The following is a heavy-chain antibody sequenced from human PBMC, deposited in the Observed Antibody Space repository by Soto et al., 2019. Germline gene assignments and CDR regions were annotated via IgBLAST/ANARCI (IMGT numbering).Heavy chain of an antibody. D-gene: IGHD2-15*01. J-gene: IGHJ4*02. CDR3: ARTRCSGGSCYSWSLDS. Sequence: SETLSLPCTVFGVSIPTGGYSWSWIRQLPGTGLEGIGHRYYSERTYYNPSFKRRDSISLDTPKNNFPLKQSFVTGADTAMHHCARTRCSGGSCYSWSLDSWGQGTPVTVSS. V-gene: IGHV4-31*03. CDR1: GVSIPTGGYS. CDR2: RYYSERT.